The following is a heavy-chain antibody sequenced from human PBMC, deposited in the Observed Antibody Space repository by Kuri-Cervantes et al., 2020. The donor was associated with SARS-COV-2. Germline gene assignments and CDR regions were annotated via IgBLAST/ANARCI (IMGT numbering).Heavy chain of an antibody. CDR2: ISSSGSSI. CDR1: GFTFSDYY. Sequence: LSLTCAASGFTFSDYYMSWIRQAPGKGLEWVSYISSSGSSIYYADSVRGRFTISRDNAKDSLNLQMKSLKTEDTAVYYCTTLIDYWGQGALVTVSS. J-gene: IGHJ4*02. CDR3: TTLIDY. V-gene: IGHV3-11*01.